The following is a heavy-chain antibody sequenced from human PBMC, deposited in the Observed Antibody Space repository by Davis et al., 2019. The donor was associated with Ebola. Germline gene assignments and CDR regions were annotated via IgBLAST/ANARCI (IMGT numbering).Heavy chain of an antibody. CDR1: GYTFTSYG. J-gene: IGHJ4*02. Sequence: AASVKVSCKASGYTFTSYGISWVRQAPGQGLEWMGWISAYNGNTNYAQKLQGRVTMTTDTSTSTAYMELRSLRSDDTAVYYCARDYYDSSGYYSYYFDYWGQGTLVTASS. D-gene: IGHD3-22*01. CDR3: ARDYYDSSGYYSYYFDY. V-gene: IGHV1-18*01. CDR2: ISAYNGNT.